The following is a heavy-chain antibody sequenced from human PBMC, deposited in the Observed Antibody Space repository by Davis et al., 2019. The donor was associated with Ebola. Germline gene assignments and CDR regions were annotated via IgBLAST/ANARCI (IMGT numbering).Heavy chain of an antibody. Sequence: SVKVSCKAPGDTFSSYAVSWVRQAPGQGLEWMGGIIPVFGKPTYAQNFQDRVTITADESTNTASMELSSVRSEDTAVYYCAGRKDYNSPWYIWGQGTLVTVSS. CDR3: AGRKDYNSPWYI. D-gene: IGHD3-22*01. J-gene: IGHJ4*02. CDR1: GDTFSSYA. CDR2: IIPVFGKP. V-gene: IGHV1-69*13.